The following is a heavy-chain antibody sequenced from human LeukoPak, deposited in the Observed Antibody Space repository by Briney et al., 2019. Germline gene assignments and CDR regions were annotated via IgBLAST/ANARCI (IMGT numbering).Heavy chain of an antibody. D-gene: IGHD3-10*02. CDR2: IKEDGSEK. J-gene: IGHJ6*04. Sequence: GGSLRLSCAASGFIFSSYWMAWVRQAPGKGLEWVANIKEDGSEKNYVDSAKGRFTTSRDNAKNSLYLQMNSLRAEDTAVYYCAELGITMIGGVWGKGTTVTISS. V-gene: IGHV3-7*01. CDR1: GFIFSSYW. CDR3: AELGITMIGGV.